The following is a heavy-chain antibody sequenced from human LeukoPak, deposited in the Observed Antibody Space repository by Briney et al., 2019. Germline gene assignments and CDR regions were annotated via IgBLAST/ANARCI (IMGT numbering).Heavy chain of an antibody. Sequence: PGGSLRLSCAASGFVFSSYAMSWVRQAPGKGLEWVSDISGSGATTSFADSVKGRFTISRDNSKNTLYLQMNNLRAEDTAVYYCARVMEVAATTFDYWGQGTLVTVSS. D-gene: IGHD2-15*01. J-gene: IGHJ4*02. CDR1: GFVFSSYA. CDR3: ARVMEVAATTFDY. CDR2: ISGSGATT. V-gene: IGHV3-23*01.